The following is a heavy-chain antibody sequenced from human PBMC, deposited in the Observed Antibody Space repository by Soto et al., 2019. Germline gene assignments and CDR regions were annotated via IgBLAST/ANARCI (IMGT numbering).Heavy chain of an antibody. CDR3: AKGTGYSRGWYGY. V-gene: IGHV3-23*01. CDR1: GFTFSSYA. D-gene: IGHD6-19*01. J-gene: IGHJ4*02. Sequence: EVQLLESGGGLVQPGGSLRLSCAASGFTFSSYAMSWVRQAPGKGLEWVSAISGSGGSTYYADSVKGRFTISRDNSKNALYLQMNSLRAEDTAVYYCAKGTGYSRGWYGYWGQGTLVTVSS. CDR2: ISGSGGST.